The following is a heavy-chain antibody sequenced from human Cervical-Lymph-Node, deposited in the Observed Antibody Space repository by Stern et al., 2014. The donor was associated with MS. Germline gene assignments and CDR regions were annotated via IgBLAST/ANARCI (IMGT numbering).Heavy chain of an antibody. CDR1: GYTFTSYG. D-gene: IGHD2-15*01. CDR3: ARGLLGSENAFDI. J-gene: IGHJ3*02. Sequence: QVQLVQSGAEVQKPGASVKVSCKASGYTFTSYGISWGRQAHGQGLEWMGWISAYNVNTYDAHKLQVICTMTTDTSTSTASMELGSLRSDYTAVYYCARGLLGSENAFDIWGQGTLVTVSS. V-gene: IGHV1-18*01. CDR2: ISAYNVNT.